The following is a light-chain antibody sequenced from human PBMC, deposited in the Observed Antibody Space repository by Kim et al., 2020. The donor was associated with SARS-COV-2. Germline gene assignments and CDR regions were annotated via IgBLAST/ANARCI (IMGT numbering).Light chain of an antibody. CDR2: AAS. J-gene: IGKJ4*01. CDR1: QGIRND. V-gene: IGKV1-6*01. Sequence: ASVGDRVTIPCRASQGIRNDLGWYQQKPEKVPKLLIYAASSLQSGVPSRFSGSGSGTDFALTISSLQPEDFATYYCLQDYDYPVTFGGGTKVDIK. CDR3: LQDYDYPVT.